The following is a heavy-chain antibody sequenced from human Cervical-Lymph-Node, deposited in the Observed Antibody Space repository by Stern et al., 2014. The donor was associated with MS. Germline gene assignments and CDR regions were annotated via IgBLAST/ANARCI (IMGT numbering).Heavy chain of an antibody. D-gene: IGHD1-1*01. CDR3: ARDTSSPERSDW. Sequence: EMQLVESGGGVIPPGGSLRLSCTASGFTVSRDYMTWVRQAPGKGLAWVSLITNVGSTFYTDSVKGRFTISRDDSKNTVYLHMTSLRAEDTAMYYCARDTSSPERSDWWGQGTLVTVSS. CDR1: GFTVSRDY. J-gene: IGHJ4*02. V-gene: IGHV3-53*01. CDR2: ITNVGST.